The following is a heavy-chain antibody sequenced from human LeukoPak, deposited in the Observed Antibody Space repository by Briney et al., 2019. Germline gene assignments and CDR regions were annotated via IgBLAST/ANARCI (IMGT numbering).Heavy chain of an antibody. V-gene: IGHV4-59*08. CDR1: GGSISSYY. Sequence: SETLSLTCTVSGGSISSYYWSWIRQPPGKGLEWIGYIYYSGSTNYSPSLKSRVTISVDTSKNQFSLKLSSVTAADTAVYYCARRGIEAFDIWGQGTMVNVSS. CDR3: ARRGIEAFDI. D-gene: IGHD3-16*01. J-gene: IGHJ3*02. CDR2: IYYSGST.